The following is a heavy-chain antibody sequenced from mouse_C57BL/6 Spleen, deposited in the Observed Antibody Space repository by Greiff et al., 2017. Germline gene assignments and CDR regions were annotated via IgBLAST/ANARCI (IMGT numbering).Heavy chain of an antibody. V-gene: IGHV1-69*01. D-gene: IGHD1-1*01. CDR2: IDPSDSYT. Sequence: VQLQQPGAELVMPGASVKLSCKASGYTFTSYWMHWVKQRPGQGLEWIGEIDPSDSYTNYNHKFKGKSTLTVDKSSSTAYLQLSSLTSEDSAVYYWARDPFVASVVGYFDVWGTGTTVTVSS. J-gene: IGHJ1*03. CDR1: GYTFTSYW. CDR3: ARDPFVASVVGYFDV.